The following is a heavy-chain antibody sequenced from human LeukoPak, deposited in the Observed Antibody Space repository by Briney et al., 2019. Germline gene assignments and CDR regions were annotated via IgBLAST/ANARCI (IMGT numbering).Heavy chain of an antibody. D-gene: IGHD2-2*01. J-gene: IGHJ3*02. V-gene: IGHV3-72*01. Sequence: GGSLRLSCAASGFSLSDHYMDWVRQAPGKELEWVARSRIKADSYITQYAASVKGRFIISRDDSKNSLYLQMDSLKTEDTAIYYCARGYHSFDMLGQGTVVTVSS. CDR3: ARGYHSFDM. CDR2: SRIKADSYIT. CDR1: GFSLSDHY.